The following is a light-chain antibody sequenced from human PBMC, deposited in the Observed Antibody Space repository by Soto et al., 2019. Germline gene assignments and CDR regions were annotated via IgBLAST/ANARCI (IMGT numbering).Light chain of an antibody. CDR3: AAWDDSLNGPV. Sequence: QSVLTQPPSASGTPGQRVTISCSGSSSNIGINTVNWYQPLPGTAPKLLIYSSNQRPSGVPDRFSGSKSGTSASLAISGLQSEDEADYYCAAWDDSLNGPVFGTGTKLTVL. CDR2: SSN. CDR1: SSNIGINT. J-gene: IGLJ1*01. V-gene: IGLV1-44*01.